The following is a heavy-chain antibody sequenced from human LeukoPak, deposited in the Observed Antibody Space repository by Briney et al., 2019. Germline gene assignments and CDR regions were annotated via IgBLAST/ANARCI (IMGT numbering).Heavy chain of an antibody. J-gene: IGHJ4*02. CDR2: ISWNSGSI. D-gene: IGHD3-16*01. V-gene: IGHV3-9*01. CDR1: GFTFDDYA. Sequence: GGSLRLSCAASGFTFDDYAMHWVRQSPGKGLEWVSGISWNSGSIGYADSVKGRFTISRDNAKNSLNLQMNSLRAEDTAVYYCARFKGDRLDYWGQGTLVTVSS. CDR3: ARFKGDRLDY.